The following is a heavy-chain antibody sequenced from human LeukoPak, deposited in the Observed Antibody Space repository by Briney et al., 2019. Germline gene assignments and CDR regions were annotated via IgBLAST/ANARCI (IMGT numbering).Heavy chain of an antibody. CDR3: ACKAYCSGGSCYSGAFDI. Sequence: PSETLSLTCTVSGGSISSYYWSWIRQPPGKGLEWIGYIYYSGSTNYNPSLKSRVTISVDTSKNQFSLKLSSVTAADTAVYYCACKAYCSGGSCYSGAFDIWGQGTMVTVSS. CDR2: IYYSGST. V-gene: IGHV4-59*01. CDR1: GGSISSYY. J-gene: IGHJ3*02. D-gene: IGHD2-15*01.